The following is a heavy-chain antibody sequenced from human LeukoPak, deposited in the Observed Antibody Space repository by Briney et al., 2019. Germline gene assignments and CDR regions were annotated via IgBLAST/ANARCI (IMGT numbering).Heavy chain of an antibody. V-gene: IGHV1-69-2*01. CDR3: ARGAYCSGGSCYRPFDY. Sequence: GASVKASCKVSGYTFTDYYMHWVQQAPGKGLEWMGLVDPEDGETIYAEKFQGRVTITADTSTDTAYMELSSLRSEDTAVYYCARGAYCSGGSCYRPFDYWGQGTLVTVSS. CDR2: VDPEDGET. CDR1: GYTFTDYY. J-gene: IGHJ4*02. D-gene: IGHD2-15*01.